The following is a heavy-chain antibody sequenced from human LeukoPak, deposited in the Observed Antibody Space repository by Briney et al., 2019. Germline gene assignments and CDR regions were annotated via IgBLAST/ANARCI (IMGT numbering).Heavy chain of an antibody. CDR2: IYYSGST. CDR1: GGSSSSYY. J-gene: IGHJ5*02. CDR3: ASLGCSGGSCYWFDP. Sequence: TASETLSRTCTVSGGSSSSYYWSWIRQPPGKGLEWIGYIYYSGSTNYNPSLKSRVTISVDTSKNQFSLKLSSVTAADTAVYYCASLGCSGGSCYWFDPWGQGTLVTVSS. V-gene: IGHV4-59*01. D-gene: IGHD2-15*01.